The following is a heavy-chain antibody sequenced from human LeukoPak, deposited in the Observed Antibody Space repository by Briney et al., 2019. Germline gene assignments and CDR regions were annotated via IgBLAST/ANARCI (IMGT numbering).Heavy chain of an antibody. Sequence: GGSLRLSCAASGFTFSSYSMNWVRQAPGKGLEWVSSISSSSSYIYYADSVKGRFTISRDNAKNSLYLQMNSLRAEDTAVYYCARDLSGWGSYRYRGYFDYWGQGTLVPVSS. CDR2: ISSSSSYI. CDR3: ARDLSGWGSYRYRGYFDY. V-gene: IGHV3-21*01. D-gene: IGHD3-16*02. J-gene: IGHJ4*02. CDR1: GFTFSSYS.